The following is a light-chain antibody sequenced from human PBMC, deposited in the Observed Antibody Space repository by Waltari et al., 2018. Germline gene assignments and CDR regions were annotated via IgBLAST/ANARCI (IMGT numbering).Light chain of an antibody. V-gene: IGKV1-33*01. CDR3: QQSYSTPT. CDR1: QDISNH. CDR2: DAS. J-gene: IGKJ4*01. Sequence: DIQMTQSPSSLSASVGDRVTITCQASQDISNHLNWYQQKPGKAPKLLIYDASNLETGVPSRFSGRGTGTDFTFTISSLPPEDIATYYCQQSYSTPTFGGGTKVAIK.